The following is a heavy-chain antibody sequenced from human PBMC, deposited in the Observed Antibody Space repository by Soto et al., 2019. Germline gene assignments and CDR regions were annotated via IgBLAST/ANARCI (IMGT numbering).Heavy chain of an antibody. CDR3: ATAAGFGVVTPFFEY. CDR2: SYYRGST. V-gene: IGHV4-39*01. D-gene: IGHD3-3*01. CDR1: GGSISSRSHY. J-gene: IGHJ4*02. Sequence: QLQLQESGPGLVKPSETLSLTCTVSGGSISSRSHYWGWIRQSPGKHLEWIGSSYYRGSTHYNPSLKTRVTISVDTSKNPVFLKVFSVTAADTAVYYCATAAGFGVVTPFFEYWGQGIRVTVSS.